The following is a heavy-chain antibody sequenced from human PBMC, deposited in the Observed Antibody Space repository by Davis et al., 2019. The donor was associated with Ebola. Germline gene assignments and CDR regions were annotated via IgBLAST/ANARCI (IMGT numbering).Heavy chain of an antibody. CDR3: AKVNFWSGYPHYYYYGMDV. V-gene: IGHV4-34*01. CDR1: GGSFSSYY. D-gene: IGHD3-3*01. CDR2: INHSGST. J-gene: IGHJ6*02. Sequence: SQTLSLTCAVYGGSFSSYYWSWIRQSPGKGLEWIGEINHSGSTNYNPSLKSRVTISVDTSKNQFSLKLNSVTAEDTAVYYCAKVNFWSGYPHYYYYGMDVWGQGTTVTVSS.